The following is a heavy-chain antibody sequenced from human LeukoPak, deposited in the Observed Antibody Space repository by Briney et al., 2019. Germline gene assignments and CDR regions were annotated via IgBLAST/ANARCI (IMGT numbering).Heavy chain of an antibody. J-gene: IGHJ4*02. D-gene: IGHD3-22*01. CDR2: IKSKTDGGTA. V-gene: IGHV3-15*07. Sequence: GGSLRLSCAASGFAFTNAWMNWVRQAPGKGLEWVGRIKSKTDGGTANYAAPVKGRFTISRDDSKNTLYLQMNSLKTEDTAVYYCTTADSSGRFLIDYWGQGTLVTVSS. CDR1: GFAFTNAW. CDR3: TTADSSGRFLIDY.